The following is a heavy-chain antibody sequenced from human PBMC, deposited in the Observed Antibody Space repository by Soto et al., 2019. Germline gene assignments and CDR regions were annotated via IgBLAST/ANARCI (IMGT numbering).Heavy chain of an antibody. J-gene: IGHJ6*03. D-gene: IGHD2-2*01. CDR1: GYTFTSYG. Sequence: ASVKVSCKASGYTFTSYGISWVRQAPGQGLEWMGWISAYNGNTNYAQKLQGRVTMTTDTSTSTAYMELRSLRSDDTAVYYCARVGLGYCSSTSCYGRWLYYYMDVWGKGTTVTVSS. V-gene: IGHV1-18*01. CDR3: ARVGLGYCSSTSCYGRWLYYYMDV. CDR2: ISAYNGNT.